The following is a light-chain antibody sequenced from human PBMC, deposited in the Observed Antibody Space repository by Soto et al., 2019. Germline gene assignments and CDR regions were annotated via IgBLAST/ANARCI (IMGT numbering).Light chain of an antibody. CDR2: DAS. Sequence: DIQMTQSPSTLSASVGDRVTITCRASQSISSWLAWYQHKPWKAPRLLIYDASSLESGVPGRFSGSASGTEFTLTISSQQPDDFATYYCQQYNSYSTFCQGTKVEIK. CDR1: QSISSW. J-gene: IGKJ1*01. V-gene: IGKV1-5*01. CDR3: QQYNSYST.